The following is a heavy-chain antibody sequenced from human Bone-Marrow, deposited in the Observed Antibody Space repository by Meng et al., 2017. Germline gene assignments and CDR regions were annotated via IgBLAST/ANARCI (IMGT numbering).Heavy chain of an antibody. CDR2: IYIPGST. Sequence: VQLQGSGPGLVKPSEPLSLTCPVSGGSISSYYGSWIRQPAGKGLEWIGRIYIPGSTNFNPSLKSRVTMSVDTSKNQFSLKLNSVTAADTAVFYCARGDGGSGGFRYWGQGTLVTVSS. J-gene: IGHJ4*02. V-gene: IGHV4-4*07. CDR1: GGSISSYY. CDR3: ARGDGGSGGFRY. D-gene: IGHD6-19*01.